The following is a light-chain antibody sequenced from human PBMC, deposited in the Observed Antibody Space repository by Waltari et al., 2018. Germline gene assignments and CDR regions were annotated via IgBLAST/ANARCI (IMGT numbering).Light chain of an antibody. J-gene: IGKJ2*03. V-gene: IGKV2-40*01. Sequence: DIVMTQTPLSLPITPGEPASISCRSSQSLLHSNGNTYLHWYLQKPGQSPQLLVYGGSNRASGVPDRFSGSGSGTDFTLKISKVEAEDVGVYYCVQGIASPYSFGQGTKVEIK. CDR2: GGS. CDR3: VQGIASPYS. CDR1: QSLLHSNGNTY.